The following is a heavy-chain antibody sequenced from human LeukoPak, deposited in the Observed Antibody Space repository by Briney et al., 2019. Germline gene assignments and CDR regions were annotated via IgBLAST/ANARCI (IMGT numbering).Heavy chain of an antibody. CDR3: ARDFSPDAFDI. CDR2: ISSSSSTI. V-gene: IGHV3-48*01. J-gene: IGHJ3*02. Sequence: GGSLRLSCAASGFTFSSYSMNWVRQAPGKGLEWVSYISSSSSTIYYADSVKGRFTISRDNAKNSLYLQMNSLRAEDTAVYYCARDFSPDAFDIWGQGTMVTVYS. CDR1: GFTFSSYS.